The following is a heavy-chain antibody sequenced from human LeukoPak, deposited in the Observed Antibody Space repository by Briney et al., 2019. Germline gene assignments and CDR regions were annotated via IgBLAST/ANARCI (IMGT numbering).Heavy chain of an antibody. CDR3: ARVPGYCSGGSCLDY. CDR2: INHSGST. D-gene: IGHD2-15*01. Sequence: SETLSLTCAVSGGSFCGYYWSWIRQPPGTGQEWIGEINHSGSTNYNPSLKSRVTISVDTSKNQFSLKLSSVTAADTAVYYCARVPGYCSGGSCLDYWGQGTLVTVSS. J-gene: IGHJ4*02. CDR1: GGSFCGYY. V-gene: IGHV4-34*01.